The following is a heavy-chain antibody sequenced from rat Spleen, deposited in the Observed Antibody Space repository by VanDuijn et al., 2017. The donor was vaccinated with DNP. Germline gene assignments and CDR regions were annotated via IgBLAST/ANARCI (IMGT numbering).Heavy chain of an antibody. Sequence: QVQLKESGPGLVQPSQTLSLTCTVSGFSLTNYDVHWVRQPPEKGLEWMGGIWGDGNTAYNSSLKSRLSISRDTSKSQVFLKMNSLQTEDTAMYFCTRSVRRIYPLYHWYFDFWGPGTLVTVSS. CDR1: GFSLTNYD. J-gene: IGHJ1*01. CDR3: TRSVRRIYPLYHWYFDF. D-gene: IGHD1-11*01. CDR2: IWGDGNT. V-gene: IGHV2-1*01.